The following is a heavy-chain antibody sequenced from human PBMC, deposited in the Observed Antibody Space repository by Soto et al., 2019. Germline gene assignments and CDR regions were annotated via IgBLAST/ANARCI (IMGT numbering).Heavy chain of an antibody. CDR2: ISSTTNYI. Sequence: EVQLVESGGGLVKPGGSLRLSGAACGFAFTRYSMNWIRQAPGKGLEWVSSISSTTNYIYYGDSMKGRFTISRDNAKNSLYLEMNSLRAEDTAVYYCARESEDLTSNFDYWGQGTLVTVSS. CDR1: GFAFTRYS. CDR3: ARESEDLTSNFDY. V-gene: IGHV3-21*06. J-gene: IGHJ4*02.